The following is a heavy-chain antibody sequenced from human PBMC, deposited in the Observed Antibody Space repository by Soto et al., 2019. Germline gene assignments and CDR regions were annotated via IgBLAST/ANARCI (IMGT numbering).Heavy chain of an antibody. Sequence: EVQLVESGGGLVQPGGSLRLSCAASGFSFDSYWMHWVRQAPGQGPMWVSRIDYDGTTTNYADSVKGRFTISRDNAKSTLYLQMNSLKGEDTAVYYCAKDRDIVRGWFDPWGQGTPVTVSS. D-gene: IGHD2-15*01. CDR1: GFSFDSYW. CDR2: IDYDGTTT. CDR3: AKDRDIVRGWFDP. J-gene: IGHJ5*02. V-gene: IGHV3-74*01.